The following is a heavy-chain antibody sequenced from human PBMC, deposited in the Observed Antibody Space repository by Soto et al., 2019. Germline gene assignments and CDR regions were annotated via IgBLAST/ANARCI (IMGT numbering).Heavy chain of an antibody. V-gene: IGHV1-69*01. J-gene: IGHJ1*01. CDR3: PRGLGGTTVPNWSTP. CDR1: ADTFNSYS. Sequence: QVQLVQSGAEVKKPGSSVKVSCKASADTFNSYSLSWLRQAPGQRLEWMGGITPVFGTADYAQSFEDRLTITADDSASTFSRGLGSLRSDNRAVYCWPRGLGGTTVPNWSTPGGQGPRSPVPS. D-gene: IGHD4-17*01. CDR2: ITPVFGTA.